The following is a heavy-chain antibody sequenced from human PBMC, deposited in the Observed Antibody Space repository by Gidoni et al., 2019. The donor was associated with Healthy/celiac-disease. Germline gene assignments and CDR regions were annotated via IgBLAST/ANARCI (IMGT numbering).Heavy chain of an antibody. CDR2: MNPNSGNT. CDR1: GYTFTSYD. V-gene: IGHV1-8*01. D-gene: IGHD6-13*01. CDR3: ARYSSSWDFYYYYGMDV. J-gene: IGHJ6*02. Sequence: VQLVQSGAEVKKPGASVKVSCKASGYTFTSYDINWVRQATGQGLEWMGWMNPNSGNTGYEQKFQGRVTMTRNTSISTAYMELSSLRSEDTAVYYCARYSSSWDFYYYYGMDVWGQGTTVTVSS.